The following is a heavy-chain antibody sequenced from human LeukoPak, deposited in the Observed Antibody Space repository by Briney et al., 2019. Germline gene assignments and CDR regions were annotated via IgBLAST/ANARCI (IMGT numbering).Heavy chain of an antibody. CDR1: GGSFSAYF. V-gene: IGHV4-34*01. CDR3: ANSGVSDY. Sequence: SETLSLTCTVYGGSFSAYFWSWIRQSPGKGLEWIGEINDSGRTNYNPSLKSRATISVDASKNQFSLKLSSVTAADTAVYYCANSGVSDYWGQGTLVTVSS. J-gene: IGHJ4*02. CDR2: INDSGRT. D-gene: IGHD2-15*01.